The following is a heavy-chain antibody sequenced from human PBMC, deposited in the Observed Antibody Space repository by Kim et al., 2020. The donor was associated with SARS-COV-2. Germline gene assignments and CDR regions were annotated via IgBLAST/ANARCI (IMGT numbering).Heavy chain of an antibody. D-gene: IGHD2-21*02. CDR3: AREGDCFFDD. CDR1: GFTVSASY. J-gene: IGHJ4*02. V-gene: IGHV3-53*01. CDR2: LRRDGAT. Sequence: GGSLRLSCAASGFTVSASYLSWVRRAPGKGPEWVSILRRDGATHYADSVKGRFTISRANSKNTLYLQLNSLRADDTAIYYCAREGDCFFDDWGQGNVVTLS.